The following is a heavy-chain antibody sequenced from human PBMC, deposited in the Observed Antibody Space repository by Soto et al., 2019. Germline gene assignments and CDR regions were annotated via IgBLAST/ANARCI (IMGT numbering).Heavy chain of an antibody. CDR2: ISSSGSTI. D-gene: IGHD3-10*01. CDR3: ARDTSGVAASGSYYYYGMDV. CDR1: GFTFSDYY. V-gene: IGHV3-11*04. J-gene: IGHJ6*02. Sequence: PGGSLRLSCAASGFTFSDYYMSWIRQAPGKGLEWVSYISSSGSTIYYADSVKGRFTISRDNAKNSLYLQMNSLRAEDTAVYYCARDTSGVAASGSYYYYGMDVWGQGTTVTVSS.